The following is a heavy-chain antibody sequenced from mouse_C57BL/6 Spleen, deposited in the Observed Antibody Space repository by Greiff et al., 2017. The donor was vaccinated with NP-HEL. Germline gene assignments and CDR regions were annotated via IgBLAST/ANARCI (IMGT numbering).Heavy chain of an antibody. Sequence: EVKLLESVAELVRPGASVKLSCTASGFNIKNTYMHWVKQRPEQGLEWIGRIDPANGNTKYAPKFQGKATITADTSSNTAYLQLSSLTSEDTAIYYCARSSITTVVAGFDYWGQGTTLTVSS. J-gene: IGHJ2*01. CDR2: IDPANGNT. V-gene: IGHV14-3*01. CDR1: GFNIKNTY. CDR3: ARSSITTVVAGFDY. D-gene: IGHD1-1*01.